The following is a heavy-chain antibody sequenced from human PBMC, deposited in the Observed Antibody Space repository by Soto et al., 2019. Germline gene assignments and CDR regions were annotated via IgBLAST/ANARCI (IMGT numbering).Heavy chain of an antibody. J-gene: IGHJ3*02. CDR3: ARWGHPAVKAFDI. D-gene: IGHD3-16*01. CDR1: GASVNDYY. CDR2: IHYTGSR. Sequence: SEPLSLTCTVSGASVNDYYWNWVRQPLGKGLEWIGFIHYTGSRIFNPSLQSRVTMSVDVSQNQFSLRLTSVTAAYTAIYYCARWGHPAVKAFDIWGQGTTVTVSS. V-gene: IGHV4-59*02.